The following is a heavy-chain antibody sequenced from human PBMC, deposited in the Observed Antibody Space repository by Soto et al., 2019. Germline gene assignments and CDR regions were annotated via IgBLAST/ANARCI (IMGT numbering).Heavy chain of an antibody. CDR1: GGSISSSNW. J-gene: IGHJ6*02. CDR3: AREGVGIVVVPADHRLYYYGMDV. V-gene: IGHV4-4*02. D-gene: IGHD2-2*03. CDR2: IYHSGST. Sequence: SETLSLTCAVSGGSISSSNWWSWVRQPPGKGLEWIGEIYHSGSTNYNPSLKSRVTISVDKSKNQFSLKLSSVTAADTAVYYCAREGVGIVVVPADHRLYYYGMDVWGQGTRVTVSS.